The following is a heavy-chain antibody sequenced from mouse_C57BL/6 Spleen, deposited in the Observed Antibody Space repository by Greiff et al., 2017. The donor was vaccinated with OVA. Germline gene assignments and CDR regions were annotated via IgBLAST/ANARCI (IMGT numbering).Heavy chain of an antibody. V-gene: IGHV1-15*01. D-gene: IGHD1-1*01. CDR3: TRQITGWYFDV. J-gene: IGHJ1*03. CDR2: IDPETGGT. Sequence: VQLQQSGAELVRPGASVTLSCKASGYTFTDYEMHWVKQTPVHGLEWIGAIDPETGGTAYNQKFKGKAILTADKSSSTAYMERRSLTSEDSAVYYCTRQITGWYFDVWGTGTTVTVSS. CDR1: GYTFTDYE.